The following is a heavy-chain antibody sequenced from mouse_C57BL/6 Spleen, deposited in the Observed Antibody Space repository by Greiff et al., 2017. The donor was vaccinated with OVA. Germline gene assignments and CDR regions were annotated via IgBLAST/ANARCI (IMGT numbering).Heavy chain of an antibody. CDR2: ISSGGSYT. Sequence: EVQLQESGGDLVKPGGSLKLSCAASGFTFSSYGMSWVRQTPDKRLEWVATISSGGSYTYYPDSVKGRFTISRDNAKNTLYLQMSSLKSEDTAMDYCARLIITTVFDYWGQGTTLTVSS. CDR1: GFTFSSYG. V-gene: IGHV5-6*01. CDR3: ARLIITTVFDY. J-gene: IGHJ2*01. D-gene: IGHD1-1*01.